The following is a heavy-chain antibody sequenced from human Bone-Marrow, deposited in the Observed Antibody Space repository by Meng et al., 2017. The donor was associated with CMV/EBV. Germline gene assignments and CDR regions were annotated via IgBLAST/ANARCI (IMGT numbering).Heavy chain of an antibody. J-gene: IGHJ5*01. CDR1: GGSFSGYY. V-gene: IGHV4-34*01. CDR2: INHSGST. CDR3: ARASRYCSSTSCSGWFDA. D-gene: IGHD2-2*01. Sequence: GSLRLSCAVYGGSFSGYYWSWIRQPPGKGLEWIGEINHSGSTNYNPSLKSRVTISVDTSKNQFSQKLSSVTAADTAVYYCARASRYCSSTSCSGWFDAWGHGTLVTVSS.